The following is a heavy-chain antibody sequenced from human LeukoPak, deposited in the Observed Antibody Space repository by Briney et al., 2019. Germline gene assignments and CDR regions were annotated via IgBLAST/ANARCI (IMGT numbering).Heavy chain of an antibody. Sequence: GGSLRLSCAASGFSFSSYAMNWVRQAPGKGLEWVSSISGNGANTYYADSVKGRFSISRDDSKNTVYLQMNSLRAEDTAVYYCAKATNSGGYSSMDVWGQGTTVTVSS. D-gene: IGHD5-12*01. V-gene: IGHV3-23*01. CDR3: AKATNSGGYSSMDV. CDR2: ISGNGANT. J-gene: IGHJ6*02. CDR1: GFSFSSYA.